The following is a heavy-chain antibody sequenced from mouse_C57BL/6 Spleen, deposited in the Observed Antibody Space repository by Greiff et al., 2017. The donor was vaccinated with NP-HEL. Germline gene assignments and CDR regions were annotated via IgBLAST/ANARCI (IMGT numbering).Heavy chain of an antibody. J-gene: IGHJ1*03. CDR1: GFNIKDYY. V-gene: IGHV14-2*01. Sequence: DVQLQEPGAELVKPGASVKLSCTASGFNIKDYYMHWVKQRTEQGLEWIGRIDPEDGDTKYAPKFQGKATITADTSSNTAYLQLSSLTSEDAAVYYCARSDYYGRHWYFDVWGTGTTVTVSS. CDR2: IDPEDGDT. CDR3: ARSDYYGRHWYFDV. D-gene: IGHD1-1*01.